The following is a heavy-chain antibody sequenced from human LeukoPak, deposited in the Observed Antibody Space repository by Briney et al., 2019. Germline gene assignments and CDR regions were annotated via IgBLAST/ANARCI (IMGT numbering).Heavy chain of an antibody. Sequence: ASVKVSCKASGYTFTSYDINWVRQATGQGLEWMGWMNPNSGNTGYAQKFQGRVTMTRDTSISTAYMELSRLRSDDTAVYYCARAVGYSGYDRVDPWGQGTLVTVSS. D-gene: IGHD5-12*01. CDR1: GYTFTSYD. CDR3: ARAVGYSGYDRVDP. CDR2: MNPNSGNT. J-gene: IGHJ5*02. V-gene: IGHV1-8*01.